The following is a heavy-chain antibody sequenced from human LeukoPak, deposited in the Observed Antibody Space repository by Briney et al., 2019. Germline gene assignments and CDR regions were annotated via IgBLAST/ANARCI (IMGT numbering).Heavy chain of an antibody. Sequence: PSETLSLTCTVSGYSISSGYYWGWIRQPPGKGLEWIGSIYHSGSTYYNPSLKSRVTISVDTSKNQFSLKLSSVTAADTAVYYCARQSVFYDSSGYRPGGAFDIWGQGTMVTVSS. J-gene: IGHJ3*02. CDR1: GYSISSGYY. CDR2: IYHSGST. D-gene: IGHD3-22*01. CDR3: ARQSVFYDSSGYRPGGAFDI. V-gene: IGHV4-38-2*02.